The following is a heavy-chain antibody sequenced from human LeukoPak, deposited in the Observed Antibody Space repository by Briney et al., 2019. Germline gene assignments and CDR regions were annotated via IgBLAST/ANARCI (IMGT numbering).Heavy chain of an antibody. CDR2: ISGSGDET. CDR3: AKAGRSSGWYWFVY. V-gene: IGHV3-23*01. D-gene: IGHD6-19*01. J-gene: IGHJ4*02. Sequence: GGSLRLSCAASGFTFRNYAMSWVRQAPGKGLEWGSAISGSGDETNYADSVKGRLTISRDNSKNTLFLQMNSLRAEDTAVYYCAKAGRSSGWYWFVYWGQGTLVTVSS. CDR1: GFTFRNYA.